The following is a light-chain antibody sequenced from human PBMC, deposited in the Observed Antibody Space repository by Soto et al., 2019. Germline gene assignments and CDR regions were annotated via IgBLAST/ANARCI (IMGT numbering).Light chain of an antibody. V-gene: IGKV3-11*01. J-gene: IGKJ5*01. CDR3: QQRSNWPPSIT. Sequence: EIVLTQSPATLSLSPGERATLSCRASQSVSSYLAWYQQKPGQAPRLLIHDASSRATGIPARFSGSGSGTDFTLTISSLEPEDFAVYYCQQRSNWPPSITFGQGTLLEIK. CDR2: DAS. CDR1: QSVSSY.